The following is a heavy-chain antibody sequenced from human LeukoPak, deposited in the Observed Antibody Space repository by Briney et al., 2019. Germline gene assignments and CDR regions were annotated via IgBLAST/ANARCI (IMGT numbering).Heavy chain of an antibody. J-gene: IGHJ4*02. Sequence: ASVKVSCKASGYTFTGYYMHWVRQAPGQGLEWMGWINPNSGGTNYAQKFQGWVTMTRDTSISTAYMELSRLRTDDTAVYYCAREFGELYFDYWGQGTLVTVSS. V-gene: IGHV1-2*04. CDR1: GYTFTGYY. CDR3: AREFGELYFDY. CDR2: INPNSGGT. D-gene: IGHD3-10*01.